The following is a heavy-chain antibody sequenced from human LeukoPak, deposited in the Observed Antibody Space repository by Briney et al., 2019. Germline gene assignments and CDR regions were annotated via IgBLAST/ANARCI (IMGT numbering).Heavy chain of an antibody. CDR3: AKDAYRMTMVTIFDH. Sequence: PGGSLRLSCAASGFTFSSHGMHWVRQAPGKGLECMAVISYDGSTKYYADYVKGRFTISGDNSKNTLYLQMNSLRPEDTAMYYCAKDAYRMTMVTIFDHWGQGTLVTVSS. J-gene: IGHJ4*02. CDR1: GFTFSSHG. V-gene: IGHV3-30*18. CDR2: ISYDGSTK. D-gene: IGHD4/OR15-4a*01.